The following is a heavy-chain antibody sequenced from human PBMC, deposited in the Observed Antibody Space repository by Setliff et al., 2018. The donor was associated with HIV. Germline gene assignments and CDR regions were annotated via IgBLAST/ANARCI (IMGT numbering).Heavy chain of an antibody. J-gene: IGHJ4*02. CDR3: ARNTRAGDFDY. Sequence: SETLSLTCSVSGDSISSGSYYWSWIRLPAGKGLEWIGQIHTTGSTNYNPSLKSRLTISVDTSKNQFSLKLSSVTAADTAVYYCARNTRAGDFDYWGQGTLVTVSS. CDR2: IHTTGST. CDR1: GDSISSGSYY. V-gene: IGHV4-61*09. D-gene: IGHD3-10*01.